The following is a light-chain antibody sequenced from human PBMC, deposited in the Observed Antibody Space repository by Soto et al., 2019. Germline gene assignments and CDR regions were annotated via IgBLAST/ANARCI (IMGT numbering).Light chain of an antibody. V-gene: IGKV3-11*01. CDR3: HQRRNWPRT. CDR2: DTS. CDR1: QSVSNY. Sequence: EIVLTQSPATLSLSPGERATLSCRPSQSVSNYLAWYQQKPGQAPRLLIYDTSNRATGIPARFSGSGSGTDFTLTISSLEPEDFAVYYCHQRRNWPRTFGQGTKLEIK. J-gene: IGKJ2*01.